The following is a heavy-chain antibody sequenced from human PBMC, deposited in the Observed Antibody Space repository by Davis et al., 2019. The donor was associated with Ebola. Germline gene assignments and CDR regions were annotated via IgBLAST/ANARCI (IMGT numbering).Heavy chain of an antibody. D-gene: IGHD6-19*01. V-gene: IGHV3-7*01. Sequence: PGGSLRLSCAASGFTFSSYWMSWVRQAPGKRLEWVANIKQDGSEKYYVDSVKGRFTISRDNAKNSLYLQMNSLRAEDTAVYYCARGEDSSGWYYYYYYYGMDVWGKGTTVTVSS. CDR2: IKQDGSEK. J-gene: IGHJ6*04. CDR1: GFTFSSYW. CDR3: ARGEDSSGWYYYYYYYGMDV.